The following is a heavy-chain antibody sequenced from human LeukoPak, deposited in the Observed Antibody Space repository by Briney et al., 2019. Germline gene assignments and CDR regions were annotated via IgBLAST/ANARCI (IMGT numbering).Heavy chain of an antibody. D-gene: IGHD7-27*01. V-gene: IGHV1-2*02. Sequence: ASVKVSCKASGYTFTGHSMHCLRQAPGHGLEWMGWIHAGTGDTNYAQKFQGRFTMTRDTSISTPYMELNRLTSDDTAVYFCARDENWGPHYGGQGTLVTVSS. CDR3: ARDENWGPHY. CDR1: GYTFTGHS. CDR2: IHAGTGDT. J-gene: IGHJ4*02.